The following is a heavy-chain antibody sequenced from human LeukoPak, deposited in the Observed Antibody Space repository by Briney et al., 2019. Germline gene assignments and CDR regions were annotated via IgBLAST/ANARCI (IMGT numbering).Heavy chain of an antibody. CDR3: TTFGIDWSLNY. J-gene: IGHJ4*02. V-gene: IGHV3-74*01. Sequence: PGGSLRLSCAASGFIFSSWWMIWFRRLPGKGLVSVSHINTDGSYIRYADSVKGRFTISRDNAKNTLYLQMNSLRPEDTGVYYCTTFGIDWSLNYWGQGALVTVSP. CDR2: INTDGSYI. CDR1: GFIFSSWW. D-gene: IGHD3-9*01.